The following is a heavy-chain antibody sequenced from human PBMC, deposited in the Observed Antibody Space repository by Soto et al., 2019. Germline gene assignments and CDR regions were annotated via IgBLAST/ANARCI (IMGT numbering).Heavy chain of an antibody. CDR1: GGSISSSNW. J-gene: IGHJ6*02. CDR3: ARAVGTVYYYGMDV. Sequence: PSETLSLTCAVSGGSISSSNWWSWVRQPPGKGLEWIGEIYHSGSTNYNPSLKSRVTISVDKSKNQSSLKLSSVTAADTAVYYCARAVGTVYYYGMDVWGQGTTVTVSS. V-gene: IGHV4-4*02. CDR2: IYHSGST. D-gene: IGHD5-12*01.